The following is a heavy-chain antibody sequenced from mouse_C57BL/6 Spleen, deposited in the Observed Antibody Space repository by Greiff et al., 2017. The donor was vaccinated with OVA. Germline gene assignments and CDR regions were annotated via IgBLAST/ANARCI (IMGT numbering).Heavy chain of an antibody. CDR1: GYSITSGYD. Sequence: EVQLQQSGPGMVKPSQSLSLTCTVTGYSITSGYDWHWIRHFPGNKLEWMGYISYSGSTNYNPSLKSRISITHDTSKNHFFLKLNSVTTEDTATDYCARGREPGYLFAYWGQGTLVTVSA. CDR2: ISYSGST. D-gene: IGHD3-2*02. J-gene: IGHJ3*01. CDR3: ARGREPGYLFAY. V-gene: IGHV3-1*01.